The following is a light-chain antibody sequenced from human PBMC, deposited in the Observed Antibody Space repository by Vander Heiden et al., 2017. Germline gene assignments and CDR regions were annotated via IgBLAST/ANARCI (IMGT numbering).Light chain of an antibody. V-gene: IGKV3-15*01. CDR2: GAS. CDR1: QSVSSN. Sequence: IVMTQSPATLAVSPGERATLSCRASQSVSSNLAWYQQKPGQAPRLLLYGASTRATGIPARFSGSGSGTEFTLTISSLHSEDFAVYYCQQYNNWLRGFGQGTKVEIK. J-gene: IGKJ1*01. CDR3: QQYNNWLRG.